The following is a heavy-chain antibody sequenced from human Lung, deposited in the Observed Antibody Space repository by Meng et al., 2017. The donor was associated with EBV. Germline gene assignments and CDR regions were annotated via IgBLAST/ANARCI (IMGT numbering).Heavy chain of an antibody. Sequence: EVQLVESGGDLVKPGGSLTVSCAATGFTFSIAWMSWVRQAPGKGLEWVGRIKSIPDGGTTDYAAPVKGRFTISRDDSKNTLYLQMTSLKTEDTAVYFCATDRLAAAAAYWGQGTLVTVSS. CDR1: GFTFSIAW. J-gene: IGHJ4*02. CDR3: ATDRLAAAAAY. D-gene: IGHD6-13*01. V-gene: IGHV3-15*01. CDR2: IKSIPDGGTT.